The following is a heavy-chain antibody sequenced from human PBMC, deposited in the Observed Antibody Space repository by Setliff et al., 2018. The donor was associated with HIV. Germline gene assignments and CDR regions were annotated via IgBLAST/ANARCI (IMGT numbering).Heavy chain of an antibody. Sequence: GASVKVSCKASGYTFTNYGISWVRQAPGQGLEWMGWISPYNGNTNYAQKLQGRVTMTTDTSASTAYMELRGLRSDDTAVYYCARDLYSSGWPNWFDPWGQGTQVTVSS. J-gene: IGHJ5*02. CDR2: ISPYNGNT. D-gene: IGHD6-19*01. CDR1: GYTFTNYG. V-gene: IGHV1-18*01. CDR3: ARDLYSSGWPNWFDP.